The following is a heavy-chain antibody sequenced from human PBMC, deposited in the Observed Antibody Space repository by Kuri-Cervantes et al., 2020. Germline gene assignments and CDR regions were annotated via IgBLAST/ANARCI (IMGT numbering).Heavy chain of an antibody. J-gene: IGHJ4*02. CDR3: AKERLVGGSYYYYFDY. Sequence: GGSLRLSCAASGFTFSSYGMHWVRRAPGKGLEWVAVISYDGSNKYYADSVKGRFTISRDNSKNTLYLQMNSLRAEDTAVYYCAKERLVGGSYYYYFDYWGQGTLVTVSS. CDR2: ISYDGSNK. D-gene: IGHD1-26*01. V-gene: IGHV3-30*18. CDR1: GFTFSSYG.